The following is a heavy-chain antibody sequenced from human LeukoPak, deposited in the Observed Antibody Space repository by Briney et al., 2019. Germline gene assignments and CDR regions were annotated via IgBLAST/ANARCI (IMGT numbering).Heavy chain of an antibody. CDR2: IYTSGST. CDR1: GGSISSGSYY. CDR3: ATGVHGITAAGDYYFDY. Sequence: SETLSLTCTVSGGSISSGSYYWSWIRQPAGKGLEWIGRIYTSGSTNYNPSLKTRVTTSVDTSNNQFSLKLSSVTAADTAVYYCATGVHGITAAGDYYFDYWGQGTLVTVSS. D-gene: IGHD6-13*01. J-gene: IGHJ4*02. V-gene: IGHV4-61*02.